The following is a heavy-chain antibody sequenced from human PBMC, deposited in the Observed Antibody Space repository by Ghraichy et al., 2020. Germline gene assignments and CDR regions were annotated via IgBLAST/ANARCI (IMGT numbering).Heavy chain of an antibody. CDR1: GYTFTGYY. D-gene: IGHD3-22*01. V-gene: IGHV1-2*06. CDR2: INPNSGGT. Sequence: ASVKVSCKASGYTFTGYYMHWVRQAPGQGLEWMGRINPNSGGTNYAQKFQGRVTMTRDTSISTAYMELSRLRSDDTAVYYCAYYDSSGYPKAEDFQHWGQGTPVTVSS. CDR3: AYYDSSGYPKAEDFQH. J-gene: IGHJ1*01.